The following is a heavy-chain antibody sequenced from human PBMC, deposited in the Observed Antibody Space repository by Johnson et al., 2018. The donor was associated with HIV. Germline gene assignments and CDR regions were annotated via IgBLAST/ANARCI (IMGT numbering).Heavy chain of an antibody. V-gene: IGHV3-64*04. CDR3: ARAVCRGGRCYSHDAFDI. D-gene: IGHD2-15*01. CDR1: GFTFSRHP. J-gene: IGHJ3*02. CDR2: IASLGDNT. Sequence: QVQLVESGGGVVQPGESLRLSCAPSGFTFSRHPMHWVRQAPGKGLEHVATIASLGDNTYYADSVKGRFTISRDNAKNSLYLQMNSLRAGDTALYYCARAVCRGGRCYSHDAFDIWGQGTMVTVSS.